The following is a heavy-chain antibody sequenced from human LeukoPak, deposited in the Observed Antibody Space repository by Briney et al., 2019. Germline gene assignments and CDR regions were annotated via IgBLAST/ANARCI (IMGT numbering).Heavy chain of an antibody. CDR3: AKGAHYDYVWGSYRQYYFDY. CDR1: GFTFSSYG. J-gene: IGHJ4*02. Sequence: GRSLRLSCAASGFTFSSYGMHWVRQAPGKGLEWVAVISYDGSNKYYADSVKGRFTISRDNSKNTLYLQMNSLRAEDTAVYYCAKGAHYDYVWGSYRQYYFDYWGQGTLVTVSS. CDR2: ISYDGSNK. D-gene: IGHD3-16*02. V-gene: IGHV3-30*18.